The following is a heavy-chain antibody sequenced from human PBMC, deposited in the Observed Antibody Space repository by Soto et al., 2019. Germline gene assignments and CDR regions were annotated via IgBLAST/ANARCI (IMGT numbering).Heavy chain of an antibody. J-gene: IGHJ4*02. CDR3: AKVVVFTSSEGFDY. Sequence: EVQLLESGGGLVQPGGSLRLSCAASGFTFSSYAMSWVRQAPGKGLEWVSAITGSGDSTSSADSVKGRFTVSRDNSTNTLYPQMNSLRAEDTAVYFCAKVVVFTSSEGFDYWGLGTLVTVSS. D-gene: IGHD3-3*01. CDR1: GFTFSSYA. V-gene: IGHV3-23*01. CDR2: ITGSGDST.